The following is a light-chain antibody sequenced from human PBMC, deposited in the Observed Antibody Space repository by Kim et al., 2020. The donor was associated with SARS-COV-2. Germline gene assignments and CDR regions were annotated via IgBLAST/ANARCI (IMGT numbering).Light chain of an antibody. CDR3: QKYNSYYT. CDR1: QSISSW. J-gene: IGKJ2*01. Sequence: DIQMTQSPSTLSASVGDRVTITCRASQSISSWLAWYQQKPGKAPKLLIYKASSLESGVPSRFSGSGSGTEFTLTISSLQPDAFATYYCQKYNSYYTFGQGTKLEI. V-gene: IGKV1-5*03. CDR2: KAS.